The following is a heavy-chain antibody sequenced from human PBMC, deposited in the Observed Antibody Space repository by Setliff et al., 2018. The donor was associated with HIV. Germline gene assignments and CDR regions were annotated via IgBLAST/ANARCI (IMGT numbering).Heavy chain of an antibody. CDR1: GGSISSGSYY. CDR2: IYTSGIT. V-gene: IGHV4-61*09. CDR3: ARFRTYYGILTGFGTDAFDI. Sequence: SETLSLTCAVSGGSISSGSYYWNWIRQPAGKGLEWIGHIYTSGITNYCPSLKSRVTISLDTSKNHFSLKLSNVTAADTAVYYCARFRTYYGILTGFGTDAFDIWGQGTLVTVSS. J-gene: IGHJ3*02. D-gene: IGHD3-9*01.